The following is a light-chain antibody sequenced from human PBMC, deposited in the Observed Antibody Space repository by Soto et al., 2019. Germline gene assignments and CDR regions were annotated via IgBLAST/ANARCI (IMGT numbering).Light chain of an antibody. CDR2: VNNDGTH. J-gene: IGLJ2*01. CDR3: QAWGPGIVV. Sequence: QPVLTQSPSASASLGASVKLTCTLSSGHTSYAIAWQQQQPEKGPRYLMKVNNDGTHNKGDGIPARFSGASSGAERSLSISSLQSEDEADYYCQAWGPGIVVFGGGTKLTVL. CDR1: SGHTSYA. V-gene: IGLV4-69*01.